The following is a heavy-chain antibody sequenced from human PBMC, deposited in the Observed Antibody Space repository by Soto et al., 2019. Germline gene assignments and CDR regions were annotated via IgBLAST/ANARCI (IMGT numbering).Heavy chain of an antibody. J-gene: IGHJ4*02. Sequence: GGSLRLSCAASGLTFGDHWMHWVRQPPGKGPEWVSRMTGDGRTTQYADSVKGRFTASRDNAKSTLYLQMNSLRAEDTAVYYCATAEVDYWGPGTLVTVSS. CDR2: MTGDGRTT. CDR3: ATAEVDY. CDR1: GLTFGDHW. V-gene: IGHV3-74*03.